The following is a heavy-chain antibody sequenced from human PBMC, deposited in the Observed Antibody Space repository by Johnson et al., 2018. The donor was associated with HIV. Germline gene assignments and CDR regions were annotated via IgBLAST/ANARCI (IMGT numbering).Heavy chain of an antibody. D-gene: IGHD2-2*01. Sequence: EMQLVESGGGLVKPGGSLRLSCAASGFTFSNAWMTWVRQAPGKGLEWVGRIKSKTDGGTTDYAAPVKGKFSISRDDSKNTLYLQMNSLRVEDTALYYCAKDGDDGDEADGTKGAFDIWGQGTMVTVSS. CDR1: GFTFSNAW. V-gene: IGHV3-15*05. J-gene: IGHJ3*02. CDR2: IKSKTDGGTT. CDR3: AKDGDDGDEADGTKGAFDI.